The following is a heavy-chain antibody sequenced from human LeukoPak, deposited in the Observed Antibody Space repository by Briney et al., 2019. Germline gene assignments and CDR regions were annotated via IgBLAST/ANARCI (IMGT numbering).Heavy chain of an antibody. J-gene: IGHJ4*02. CDR2: IKQDGSEK. D-gene: IGHD6-19*01. Sequence: GGSLRLSCAASGFTFSSYWMSWVRQAPGKGLEWVANIKQDGSEKYYVDSVKGRFTISRDNSKNTLYLQMNSLRAEDTAVYYCAKAVAGIYYFDYWGQGTLVTVSS. V-gene: IGHV3-7*03. CDR1: GFTFSSYW. CDR3: AKAVAGIYYFDY.